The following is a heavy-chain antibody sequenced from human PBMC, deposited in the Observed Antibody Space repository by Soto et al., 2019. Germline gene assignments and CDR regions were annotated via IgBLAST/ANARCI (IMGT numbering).Heavy chain of an antibody. Sequence: QVQLVESGGGVVQPGRSLRLSCAASGFTFSSYAMHWVRQAPGKGLEWVAVISYDGSNKYYADSVKGRFTISRDNSKNTLYLPMNSLRAEDTAVYYCARGWSTVGLGALGYWGQGTLVTVSS. CDR3: ARGWSTVGLGALGY. J-gene: IGHJ4*02. CDR1: GFTFSSYA. V-gene: IGHV3-30-3*01. D-gene: IGHD3-3*01. CDR2: ISYDGSNK.